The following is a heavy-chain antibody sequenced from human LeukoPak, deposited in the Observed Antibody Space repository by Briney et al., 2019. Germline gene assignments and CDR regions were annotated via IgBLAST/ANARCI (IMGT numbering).Heavy chain of an antibody. CDR3: ASKGAAAGTRGLYNWFDP. V-gene: IGHV4-34*01. CDR2: INHSGST. CDR1: GGPFSGYY. Sequence: SETLSLTCAVYGGPFSGYYWSWIRQPPGKGLEWIGEINHSGSTNYNPSLKSRVTISVDTSKNQFSLKLSSVTAADTAVHYCASKGAAAGTRGLYNWFDPWGQGTLVTVSS. J-gene: IGHJ5*02. D-gene: IGHD6-13*01.